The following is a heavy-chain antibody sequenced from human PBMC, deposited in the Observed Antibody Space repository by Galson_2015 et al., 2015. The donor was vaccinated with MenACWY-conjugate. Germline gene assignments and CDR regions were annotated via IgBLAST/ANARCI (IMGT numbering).Heavy chain of an antibody. Sequence: LRLSCAASGFTFSNYWMTWVRQAPGKGLERVANINQDGSVKYYVDSVKGRFTISRDNAENSLRLQMDSLRAEDTAVYYCARDPPHYYDNNYDMDVWGQGTT. CDR3: ARDPPHYYDNNYDMDV. CDR2: INQDGSVK. V-gene: IGHV3-7*03. CDR1: GFTFSNYW. J-gene: IGHJ6*02. D-gene: IGHD3-22*01.